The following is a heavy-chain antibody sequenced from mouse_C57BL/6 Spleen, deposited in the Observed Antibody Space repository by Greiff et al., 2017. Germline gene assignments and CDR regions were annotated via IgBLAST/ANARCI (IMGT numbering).Heavy chain of an antibody. CDR1: GYSFTDYN. CDR3: ARKSYYDYAMDY. V-gene: IGHV1-39*01. D-gene: IGHD2-4*01. J-gene: IGHJ4*01. Sequence: EVQLVESGPELVKPGASVKISCKASGYSFTDYNMNWVKQSNGKSLEWIGVIHPNYGTTSYNQKFKGKATLTVDQSSSTAYMQLNSLTSEDSAVYDCARKSYYDYAMDYWGQGTSVTVSS. CDR2: IHPNYGTT.